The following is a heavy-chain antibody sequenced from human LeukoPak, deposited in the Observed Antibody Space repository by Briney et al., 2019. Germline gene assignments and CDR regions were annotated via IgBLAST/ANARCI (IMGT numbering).Heavy chain of an antibody. CDR2: MKQYGSEK. D-gene: IGHD3-10*01. Sequence: GGALRLSCAASGFTFSSYWMSWVRQAPGKGLEWVANMKQYGSEKYYVDSVKGRFTISRDNAKNSLYLQMNSLRAEDTAVYYCARVLLLWFGELSPPGYFDYWGQGTLVTGSS. J-gene: IGHJ4*02. CDR1: GFTFSSYW. CDR3: ARVLLLWFGELSPPGYFDY. V-gene: IGHV3-7*04.